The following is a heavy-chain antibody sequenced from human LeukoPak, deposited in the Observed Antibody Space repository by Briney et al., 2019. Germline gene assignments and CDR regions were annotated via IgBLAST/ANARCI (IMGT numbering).Heavy chain of an antibody. V-gene: IGHV1-18*01. D-gene: IGHD2-2*01. CDR1: GYTFSTSG. Sequence: ALVKVSCKASGYTFSTSGVSWVRQAPGQGLEWMGWISAYNGNTHYAQKFQGRVTMTTDTSTSTAYMELRSLRSDDTAVYYCARDLGIVIIPTARFDPWGQGTLVTVSS. J-gene: IGHJ5*02. CDR3: ARDLGIVIIPTARFDP. CDR2: ISAYNGNT.